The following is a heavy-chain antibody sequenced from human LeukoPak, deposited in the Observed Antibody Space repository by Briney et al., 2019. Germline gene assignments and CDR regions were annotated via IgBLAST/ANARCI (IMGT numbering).Heavy chain of an antibody. J-gene: IGHJ4*02. CDR1: GFTFNDYA. Sequence: GGSLRLSCTASGFTFNDYAMHWFRQAPGKGLEWVAVLSNDAVNKYFADSVTGRFTISRDNSKNTLYLQMNSLRAEDTAVYFCACTHRSHDILSGYFDYWGQGILVTVSS. CDR3: ACTHRSHDILSGYFDY. V-gene: IGHV3-30*04. D-gene: IGHD3-9*01. CDR2: LSNDAVNK.